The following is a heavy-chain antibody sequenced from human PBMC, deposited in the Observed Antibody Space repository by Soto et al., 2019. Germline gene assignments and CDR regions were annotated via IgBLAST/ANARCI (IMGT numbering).Heavy chain of an antibody. CDR3: ARGYGDYAYYYYYGMDV. V-gene: IGHV4-59*01. Sequence: SETLSLTCTVSGGSISSYYWSWIRQPPGKGLEWIGYIYYSGSTNYNPSLKSRVTISVDTSKNQFSLKLSSVTAADTAVYYCARGYGDYAYYYYYGMDVWGQGTTVTVSS. D-gene: IGHD4-17*01. CDR2: IYYSGST. CDR1: GGSISSYY. J-gene: IGHJ6*02.